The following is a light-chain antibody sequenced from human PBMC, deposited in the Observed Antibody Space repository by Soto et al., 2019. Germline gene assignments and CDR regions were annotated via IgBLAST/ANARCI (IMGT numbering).Light chain of an antibody. V-gene: IGLV1-44*01. J-gene: IGLJ2*01. Sequence: QSVLTQPPSASGTPGQRVTISCSGSSSNIGSNTVNWYQQLPGTVTKLLSYSNNQRPSGVPDRFSGSKSGTSASLAISGLQSEDEADYDGSAWDDSLNGVVFGGGTKLTVL. CDR3: SAWDDSLNGVV. CDR2: SNN. CDR1: SSNIGSNT.